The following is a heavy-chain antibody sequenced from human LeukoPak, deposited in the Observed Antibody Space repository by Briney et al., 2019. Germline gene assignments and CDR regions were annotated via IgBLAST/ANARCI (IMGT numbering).Heavy chain of an antibody. J-gene: IGHJ3*02. CDR1: GGSISSSSYY. V-gene: IGHV4-39*01. CDR2: IYYSGST. CDR3: ARWYSSGYDAFDI. D-gene: IGHD6-19*01. Sequence: PSETLSPTCTVSGGSISSSSYYWGWIRQPPGKGLEWIGTIYYSGSTYYNPSLKSRVIISVDTSKNQFSLKLSSVTAADTAVYYCARWYSSGYDAFDIWGQGTMVTVSS.